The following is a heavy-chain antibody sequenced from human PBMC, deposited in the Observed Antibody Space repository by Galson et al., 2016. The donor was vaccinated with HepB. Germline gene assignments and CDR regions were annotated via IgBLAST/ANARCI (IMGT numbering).Heavy chain of an antibody. J-gene: IGHJ4*02. CDR1: GGSIRSYY. V-gene: IGHV4-59*12. CDR2: IYHSGLS. Sequence: LSLTCTVSGGSIRSYYWSWIRQPAGKGLQWLGYIYHSGLSSYNPSLKGRVTISVDRSKNQFSLSLNSMTAADTAVYYCARVSSDFVWGSYTPPYYFDSWGQGILVTVSS. D-gene: IGHD3-16*01. CDR3: ARVSSDFVWGSYTPPYYFDS.